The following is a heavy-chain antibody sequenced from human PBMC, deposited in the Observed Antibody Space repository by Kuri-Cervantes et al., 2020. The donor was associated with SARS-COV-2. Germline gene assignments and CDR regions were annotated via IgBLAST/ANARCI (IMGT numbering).Heavy chain of an antibody. CDR1: GGSISSSSYY. CDR2: IYYSGST. Sequence: ESLKISCTVSGGSISSSSYYWGWIRQPPGKGLEWIGSIYYSGSTYYNPSLKSRVTISVDTSKNQFSLKLSSVTAADTAVYYCASLGTYDSSGSFDYWGQGTLVTVSS. CDR3: ASLGTYDSSGSFDY. J-gene: IGHJ4*02. D-gene: IGHD3-22*01. V-gene: IGHV4-39*01.